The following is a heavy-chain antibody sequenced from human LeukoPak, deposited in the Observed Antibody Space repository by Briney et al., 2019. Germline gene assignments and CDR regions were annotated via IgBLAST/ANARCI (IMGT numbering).Heavy chain of an antibody. Sequence: TLSLTCAVSGGSISSGGYSWSWIRQPPGKGLEWIGYIYHSGSTYYNPSLKSRVTISVDRSENQFSLKLSSVTAADTAVYYCARVGDWYYFDYWGQGTLVTVSS. CDR2: IYHSGST. J-gene: IGHJ4*02. D-gene: IGHD3-16*01. V-gene: IGHV4-30-2*01. CDR3: ARVGDWYYFDY. CDR1: GGSISSGGYS.